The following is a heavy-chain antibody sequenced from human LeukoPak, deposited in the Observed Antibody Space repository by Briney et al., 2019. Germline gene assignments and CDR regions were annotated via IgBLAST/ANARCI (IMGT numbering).Heavy chain of an antibody. Sequence: ASVKVSCKASGYTFSVHYIHWVRQAPGQGLEWMGWINPNNGDTKYAQKFQGRVTMTRDTSVSTAYMELSRLRSDDTAVYYCARSYYDISTGYSEAEYFQHWGQGTLVTVSS. D-gene: IGHD3-9*01. V-gene: IGHV1-2*02. CDR3: ARSYYDISTGYSEAEYFQH. CDR2: INPNNGDT. J-gene: IGHJ1*01. CDR1: GYTFSVHY.